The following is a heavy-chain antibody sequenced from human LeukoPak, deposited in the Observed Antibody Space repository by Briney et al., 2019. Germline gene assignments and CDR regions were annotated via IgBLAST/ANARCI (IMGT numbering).Heavy chain of an antibody. J-gene: IGHJ5*02. D-gene: IGHD3-10*01. Sequence: GGSLRPACAASGFTFSNAWMSWVRQAPGKGLDWVGRIKSKTDGGTTDYAAPVKGRFTISRDDSKNTLYLQMNSLKIEDTAVYYCTRGYWFDPWGQGTLVTVSS. CDR1: GFTFSNAW. V-gene: IGHV3-15*01. CDR2: IKSKTDGGTT. CDR3: TRGYWFDP.